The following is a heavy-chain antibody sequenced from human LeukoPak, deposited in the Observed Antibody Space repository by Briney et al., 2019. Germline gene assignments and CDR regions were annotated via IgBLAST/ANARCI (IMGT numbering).Heavy chain of an antibody. V-gene: IGHV4-59*01. Sequence: SETLSLTCTVSGGSISSYYWSWIRQPPGKRLEWVGYIYCSGSTNYNPSLKSRVTISVDTSKNHFSLKLSSVTAADTAVYYCARITMAGNYYYYMDVWGKGTTVTVSS. CDR1: GGSISSYY. J-gene: IGHJ6*03. CDR2: IYCSGST. CDR3: ARITMAGNYYYYMDV. D-gene: IGHD6-19*01.